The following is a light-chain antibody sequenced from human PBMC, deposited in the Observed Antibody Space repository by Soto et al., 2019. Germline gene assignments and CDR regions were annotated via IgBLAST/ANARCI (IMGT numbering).Light chain of an antibody. Sequence: DIEMIHSRSSVYASVGDRVTVAWLSSQPIAGWLAWYQQKPGKAPRLLIYGTSTLQSGVPSRFSGSGSGTEFTPTINSLQTEDFATYYCQPAYSFPPTFGGGTKV. J-gene: IGKJ4*01. CDR3: QPAYSFPPT. V-gene: IGKV1D-12*01. CDR1: QPIAGW. CDR2: GTS.